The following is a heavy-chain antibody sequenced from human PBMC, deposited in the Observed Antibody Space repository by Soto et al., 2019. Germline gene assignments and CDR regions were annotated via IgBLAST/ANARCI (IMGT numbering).Heavy chain of an antibody. CDR3: ARDGNDILTGYPRGTRYGMDV. CDR2: ISHDGSNK. J-gene: IGHJ6*02. CDR1: GFTFRSYA. Sequence: GGSLRLSCAASGFTFRSYAMHWVRQAPGKGLECVAVISHDGSNKFYRDYVKGRFTISRDNSKNTLYLQISSLRSEDTAVYYCARDGNDILTGYPRGTRYGMDVWGQGTTVTVSS. D-gene: IGHD3-9*01. V-gene: IGHV3-30-3*01.